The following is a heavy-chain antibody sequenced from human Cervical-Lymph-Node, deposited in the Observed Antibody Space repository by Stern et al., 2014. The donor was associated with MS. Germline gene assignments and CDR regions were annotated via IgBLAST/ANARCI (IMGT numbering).Heavy chain of an antibody. CDR1: GGTFNTYT. D-gene: IGHD2-2*01. CDR3: ARVADIVVVPTDNGMDV. CDR2: IIPMFGLA. J-gene: IGHJ6*02. V-gene: IGHV1-69*04. Sequence: QVQLVQSGAEVKKPGSSVKVSCKASGGTFNTYTITWVRQAPGPRLEWMGRIIPMFGLAKYAQKFQGRVTITADKSTSTAYMALSSLRSEDTAVYYCARVADIVVVPTDNGMDVWGQGTTVTVSS.